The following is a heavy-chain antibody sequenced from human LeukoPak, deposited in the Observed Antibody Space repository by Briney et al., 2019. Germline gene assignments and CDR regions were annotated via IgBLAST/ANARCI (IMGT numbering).Heavy chain of an antibody. J-gene: IGHJ5*02. CDR3: ARATTFWSGYYNWFDP. Sequence: ASVKVSCKASGYTFTSYDINWVRQATGQGLERMGWMNPNSGNTGYAQKFQGRVTITRNTSISTAYMELSSLRSEDTAVYYCARATTFWSGYYNWFDPWGQGTLVTVSS. D-gene: IGHD3-3*01. CDR2: MNPNSGNT. V-gene: IGHV1-8*03. CDR1: GYTFTSYD.